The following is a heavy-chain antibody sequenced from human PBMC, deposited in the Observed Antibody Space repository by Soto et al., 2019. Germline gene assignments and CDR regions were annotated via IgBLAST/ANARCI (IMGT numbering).Heavy chain of an antibody. V-gene: IGHV4-39*01. J-gene: IGHJ3*02. D-gene: IGHD6-19*01. CDR2: IYYSGST. CDR3: ARPVAVAGVSAFDI. Sequence: PSETLSLTCTVSGGSISSSSYYWGWIRQPPGKGLEWIGSIYYSGSTYYNPSLKSRVTISVDTSKNQFSLKLSSVTAADTAVYYCARPVAVAGVSAFDIWGQGTMVTVSS. CDR1: GGSISSSSYY.